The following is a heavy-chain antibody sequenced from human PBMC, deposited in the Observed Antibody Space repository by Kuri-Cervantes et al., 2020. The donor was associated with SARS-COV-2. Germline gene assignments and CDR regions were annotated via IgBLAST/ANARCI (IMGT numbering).Heavy chain of an antibody. CDR2: IYHSGST. J-gene: IGHJ4*02. V-gene: IGHV4-30-2*01. CDR1: GGSISSGSYY. Sequence: SETLSLTCTVSGGSISSGSYYWSWIRQPAGKGLEWIGYIYHSGSTYYNPSLKSRVTISVDRSKNQFSLKLSSVTAADTAVYYCARAHRGFDYWGQGTLVTVSS. CDR3: ARAHRGFDY.